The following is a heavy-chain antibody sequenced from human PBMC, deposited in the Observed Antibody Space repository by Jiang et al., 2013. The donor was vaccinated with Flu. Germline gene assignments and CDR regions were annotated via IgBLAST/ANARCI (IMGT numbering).Heavy chain of an antibody. Sequence: LLKPSETLSLTCAVYGGSFSGYYWSWIRQPPGKGLEWIGEINHSGSTNYNPSLKSRVTISVDTSKNQFSLKLSSVTAADTAVYYCASTDYYDSLRGKRTDYWGQGTLVTVSS. CDR1: GGSFSGYY. V-gene: IGHV4-34*01. J-gene: IGHJ4*02. D-gene: IGHD3-22*01. CDR2: INHSGST. CDR3: ASTDYYDSLRGKRTDY.